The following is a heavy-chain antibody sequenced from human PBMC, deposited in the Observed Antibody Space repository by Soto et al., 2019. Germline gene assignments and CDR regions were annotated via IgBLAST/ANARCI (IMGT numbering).Heavy chain of an antibody. CDR3: ARGFPLWFDP. V-gene: IGHV1-3*01. CDR2: INAGNGNT. CDR1: GYTFTSYA. Sequence: ASVKVSCKASGYTFTSYAIDWVRQAPGQRLEWMGWINAGNGNTKYSQKFQDRVTITRDTSASTAYMELSSLRSEDTAVYYYARGFPLWFDPWGQGTLVTVSS. D-gene: IGHD3-3*01. J-gene: IGHJ5*02.